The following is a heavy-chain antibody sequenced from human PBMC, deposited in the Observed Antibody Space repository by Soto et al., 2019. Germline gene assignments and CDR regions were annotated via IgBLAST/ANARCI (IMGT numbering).Heavy chain of an antibody. CDR2: IWSDGNRK. CDR3: VRGGKTAGGFDV. D-gene: IGHD2-15*01. Sequence: QVQLVESGGGAVQPGRSLRLSCAASGFTLSDYGMHWVRQAPDKGLEWVAVIWSDGNRKYYADSVKGRFTISRVNPDNTLFLEMNSLTADDTAVYYCVRGGKTAGGFDVWGQGTMVTVSS. V-gene: IGHV3-33*01. CDR1: GFTLSDYG. J-gene: IGHJ3*01.